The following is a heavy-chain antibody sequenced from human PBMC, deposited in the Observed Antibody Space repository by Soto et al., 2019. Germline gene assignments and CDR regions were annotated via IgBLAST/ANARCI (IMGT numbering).Heavy chain of an antibody. J-gene: IGHJ4*02. CDR1: GFSFSTYS. CDR3: ARWDGYGDV. Sequence: GGSLRLSCAASGFSFSTYSMAWVRQTPGKGLAWVSGLSGGGSNTFYADSVQGRFTISVDNSKNTVYLQMNSLRVEDTAVYYRARWDGYGDVWGQGTLVTVSS. V-gene: IGHV3-23*01. CDR2: LSGGGSNT. D-gene: IGHD4-17*01.